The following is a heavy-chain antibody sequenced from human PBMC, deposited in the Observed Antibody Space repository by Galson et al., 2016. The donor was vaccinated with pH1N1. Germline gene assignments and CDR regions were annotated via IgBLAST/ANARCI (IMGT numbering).Heavy chain of an antibody. D-gene: IGHD4-17*01. CDR1: GFTFGYHG. CDR3: VTDSGDGDRNLVPHDAFDI. V-gene: IGHV3-9*01. CDR2: INWSSGSI. Sequence: SLRLSCAAAGFTFGYHGMHWVRQVPGKGLEWVSGINWSSGSIAYADSVRGRFTISRDNAKNSLYLQMNNLRPEDTALYYCVTDSGDGDRNLVPHDAFDIWGQGTMVTVSS. J-gene: IGHJ3*02.